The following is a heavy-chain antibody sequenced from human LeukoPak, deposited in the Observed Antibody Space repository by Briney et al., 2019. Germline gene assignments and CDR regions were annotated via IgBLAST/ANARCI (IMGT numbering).Heavy chain of an antibody. V-gene: IGHV3-11*01. Sequence: GGSLRLSCAASGFTFSDNYMSWIRQAPGKGLEWVSFISISGAAIHYADSVRGRLTISRDNAKNSLYLQMNSLRAEDTAMYHCARTIIGIYGSFEYYFDLWGQGTLVTVSS. J-gene: IGHJ4*02. CDR3: ARTIIGIYGSFEYYFDL. CDR1: GFTFSDNY. CDR2: ISISGAAI. D-gene: IGHD3-16*01.